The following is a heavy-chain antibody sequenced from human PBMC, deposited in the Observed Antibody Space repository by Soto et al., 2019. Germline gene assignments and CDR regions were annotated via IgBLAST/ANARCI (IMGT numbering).Heavy chain of an antibody. CDR1: GYTFTSYG. J-gene: IGHJ4*02. CDR2: ISAYNGNT. V-gene: IGHV1-18*01. D-gene: IGHD6-19*01. Sequence: GASVTVSCTASGYTFTSYGSRWVRQAPGQGLEWMGWISAYNGNTKYAQKLQGRVTMTTDTSTSTAYMEVRSLRSDDTAVYYCARDLAVGLVDYWGQGTLVTVS. CDR3: ARDLAVGLVDY.